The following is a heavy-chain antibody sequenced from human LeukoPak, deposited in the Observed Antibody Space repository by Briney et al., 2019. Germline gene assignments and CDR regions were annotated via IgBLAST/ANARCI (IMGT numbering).Heavy chain of an antibody. V-gene: IGHV4-30-2*01. D-gene: IGHD5-12*01. CDR2: IYHSGST. J-gene: IGHJ4*02. CDR3: ARGGSGYDYGTFDY. CDR1: GGSISSGGYS. Sequence: PSQTLSLTCAGSGGSISSGGYSWSWIRQPPGKGLEWIGYIYHSGSTYYNPSLKSRVTISVDRSKNQFSLKLSSVTAADTAVYYCARGGSGYDYGTFDYWGQGTLVTVSS.